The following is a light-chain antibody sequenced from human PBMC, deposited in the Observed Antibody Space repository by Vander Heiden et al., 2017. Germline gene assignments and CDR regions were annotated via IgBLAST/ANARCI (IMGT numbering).Light chain of an antibody. J-gene: IGKJ4*01. CDR3: QQTYSLPFT. CDR2: SAS. V-gene: IGKV1-39*01. Sequence: DIQMTQSPSSLSANVGDRVAITCRASQSINNILNWYQHKPGKAPNLRIYSASTLQTGVPSRFSGSSSGTDFTLNISSLQPEDFATYYCQQTYSLPFTFGGGTKTEIK. CDR1: QSINNI.